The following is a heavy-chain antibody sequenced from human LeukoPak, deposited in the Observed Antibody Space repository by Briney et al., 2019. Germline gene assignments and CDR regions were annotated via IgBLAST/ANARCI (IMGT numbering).Heavy chain of an antibody. V-gene: IGHV3-15*04. Sequence: PGGSLRLSCAASGFTFSSYAMNWVRQAPGKGLEWVGRIASKTDGGTTDYAAPVKGRFTISRDDSKNTLFLQMNSLKTEDTAVYYCARDRSSGWYFSPPSGENDYWGQGTLVTVSS. J-gene: IGHJ4*02. CDR3: ARDRSSGWYFSPPSGENDY. CDR2: IASKTDGGTT. D-gene: IGHD6-19*01. CDR1: GFTFSSYA.